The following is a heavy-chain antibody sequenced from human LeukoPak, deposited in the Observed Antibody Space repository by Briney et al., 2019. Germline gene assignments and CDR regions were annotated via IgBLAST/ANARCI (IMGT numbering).Heavy chain of an antibody. V-gene: IGHV3-30*02. CDR3: AKDKRDGYAYYFDY. J-gene: IGHJ4*02. Sequence: PGGSLRLSCAASGFTFSSYEMNWVRQAPGKGLEWVAFIRYDGINKYYADSVKGRFTISRDNSKNTLYLQMNSLRAEDTAVYYCAKDKRDGYAYYFDYWGQGTLVTVSS. CDR2: IRYDGINK. D-gene: IGHD5-24*01. CDR1: GFTFSSYE.